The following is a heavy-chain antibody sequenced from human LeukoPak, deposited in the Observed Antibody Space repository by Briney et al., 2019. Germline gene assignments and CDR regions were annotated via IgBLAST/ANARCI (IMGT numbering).Heavy chain of an antibody. V-gene: IGHV3-11*01. CDR2: IGGGGKTI. CDR3: VRSILISMIRGDLFYFDY. D-gene: IGHD3-10*01. Sequence: PGGSLRLSCATSGFSFSSYAMTWIRQAPGKGLEWVSDIGGGGKTIHTDSVKGRFTISRDNSNNSLFLQMNRLRAEDTAVYYCVRSILISMIRGDLFYFDYWGPGTLVTVSS. CDR1: GFSFSSYA. J-gene: IGHJ4*02.